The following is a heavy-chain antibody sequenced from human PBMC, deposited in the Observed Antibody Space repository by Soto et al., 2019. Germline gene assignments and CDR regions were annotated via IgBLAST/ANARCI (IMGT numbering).Heavy chain of an antibody. CDR3: ARMPTYYHYGLEV. CDR1: GYIFTNYW. V-gene: IGHV5-10-1*03. D-gene: IGHD2-2*01. J-gene: IGHJ6*02. Sequence: EVQLVQSGAEVKKPGESLRISCEASGYIFTNYWISWVRQMPGKDLEWMGKIDPSNSYSDYSPSFKGHVSLSVDKSITTAYLQWTSLKASDTAMYYCARMPTYYHYGLEVWGQGTSVTVPS. CDR2: IDPSNSYS.